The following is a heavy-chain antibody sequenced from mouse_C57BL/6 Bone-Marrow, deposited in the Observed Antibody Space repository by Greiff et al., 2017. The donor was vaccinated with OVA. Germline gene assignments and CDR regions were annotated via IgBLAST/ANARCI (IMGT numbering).Heavy chain of an antibody. CDR1: GYTFPDYE. J-gene: IGHJ2*01. V-gene: IGHV1-15*01. CDR3: TRRGCSDY. Sequence: QVQLQQSGAELVRPGASVTLSCKASGYTFPDYEMHWVKQTPVHGLEWIGAIDPETGGTAYKQKFKGKAILTADKYSSTAYMELRSLTSEDSAVYYCTRRGCSDYWGQGTTLTVSS. CDR2: IDPETGGT.